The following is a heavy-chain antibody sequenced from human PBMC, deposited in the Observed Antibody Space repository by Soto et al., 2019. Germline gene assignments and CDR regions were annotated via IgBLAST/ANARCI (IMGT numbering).Heavy chain of an antibody. Sequence: QVQLQESGPGLVKPSQTLSLTCTVSGDSISSGGYYWSWIRQHPGKRLEWIGYIYDNGGAYYSPYLRGRVVISLDRSENQFSLRLSSVTAADTAVYYCARVKGGTTRRAFDSWGQGTLVTVSS. CDR2: IYDNGGA. CDR3: ARVKGGTTRRAFDS. CDR1: GDSISSGGYY. D-gene: IGHD1-7*01. V-gene: IGHV4-31*03. J-gene: IGHJ4*02.